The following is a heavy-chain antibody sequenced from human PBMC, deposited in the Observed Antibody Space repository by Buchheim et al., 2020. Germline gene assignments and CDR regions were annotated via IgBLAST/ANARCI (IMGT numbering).Heavy chain of an antibody. D-gene: IGHD5-18*01. CDR1: GYSFTSYW. J-gene: IGHJ4*02. V-gene: IGHV5-10-1*03. CDR3: ARSGYSYGYDYYFDY. CDR2: IDPSDSYS. Sequence: EVQLVQSGAEVKKPGESLRISCKGSGYSFTSYWISWVRQMPGKGLEWMGTIDPSDSYSNYSPSFQGHVTISADKPISTAYPQWSSLKASDTAMYYCARSGYSYGYDYYFDYWGQGTL.